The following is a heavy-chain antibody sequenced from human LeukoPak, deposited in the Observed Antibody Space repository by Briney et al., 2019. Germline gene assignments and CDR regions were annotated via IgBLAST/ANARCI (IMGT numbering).Heavy chain of an antibody. Sequence: PGRSLRLSCAASGFTFSSYAMHWVRQAPGKGLEWVAVISYDGSNKYYADSVKGRFTISRDNSKNTLYLQMNSLRAEDTAVYYCARDRGEGFDPWGQGTLVTVSS. J-gene: IGHJ5*02. CDR2: ISYDGSNK. V-gene: IGHV3-30-3*01. D-gene: IGHD4-17*01. CDR1: GFTFSSYA. CDR3: ARDRGEGFDP.